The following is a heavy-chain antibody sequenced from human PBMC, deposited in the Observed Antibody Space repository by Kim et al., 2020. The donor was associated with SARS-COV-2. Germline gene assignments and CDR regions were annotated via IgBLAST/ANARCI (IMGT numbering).Heavy chain of an antibody. CDR3: ARVHDNSDLSRRTFDP. J-gene: IGHJ5*02. CDR1: GGSITNTLYY. V-gene: IGHV4-39*01. D-gene: IGHD3-22*01. CDR2: VYYNGDT. Sequence: SETLSLTCTVSGGSITNTLYYWAWIRQSPGKGLEWIGSVYYNGDTYSNPSLGGRLTLFIDTSKKQFSLDLISVTAADTAVYYCARVHDNSDLSRRTFDPWGQGTLVTVSS.